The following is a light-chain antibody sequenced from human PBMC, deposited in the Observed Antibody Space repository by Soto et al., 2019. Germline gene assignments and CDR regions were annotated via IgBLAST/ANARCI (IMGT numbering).Light chain of an antibody. CDR1: SSDVGRYNL. CDR3: CSYAGSTYV. Sequence: LTQPASVSGSPGQSITISCTGTSSDVGRYNLVSWYQQHPDKAPKLMIYEGSKRPSGVSNRFSGSKSGNTASLTISGLQVDDEADYFCCSYAGSTYVFGTGTKVTVL. J-gene: IGLJ1*01. CDR2: EGS. V-gene: IGLV2-23*01.